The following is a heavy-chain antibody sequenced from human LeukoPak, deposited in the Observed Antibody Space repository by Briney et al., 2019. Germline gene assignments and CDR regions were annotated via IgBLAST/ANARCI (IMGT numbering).Heavy chain of an antibody. CDR3: ANPSTPDYYDSSGYYRGDASDI. D-gene: IGHD3-22*01. CDR1: GFTFSSYA. J-gene: IGHJ3*02. V-gene: IGHV3-23*01. CDR2: ISGSGGST. Sequence: GGSLRLSCAASGFTFSSYAMSWVRQAPGKGLEWVSAISGSGGSTYYADSVKGRFTISRDNSKNTLYLQMNSLRAEDTAVYYCANPSTPDYYDSSGYYRGDASDIWGQGTMVTVSS.